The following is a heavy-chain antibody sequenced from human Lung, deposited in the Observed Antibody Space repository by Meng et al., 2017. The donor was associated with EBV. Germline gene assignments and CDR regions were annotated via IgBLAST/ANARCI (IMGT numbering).Heavy chain of an antibody. Sequence: QLRLVHPGAEVKKPGASVKDSCKASGYIFNNYGVSWVRQAPGQGPEWMGWISAYNGNTNYAQNFQGRFTMTTETSTSTAYMELRSLRSDDTAVYYCARDLPGGTKGTWLDLWGQGTLVTVSS. V-gene: IGHV1-18*01. CDR3: ARDLPGGTKGTWLDL. J-gene: IGHJ5*02. CDR2: ISAYNGNT. CDR1: GYIFNNYG. D-gene: IGHD1-14*01.